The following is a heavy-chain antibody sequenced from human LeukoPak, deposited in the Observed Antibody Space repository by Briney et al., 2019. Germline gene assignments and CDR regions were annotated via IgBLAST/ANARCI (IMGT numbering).Heavy chain of an antibody. Sequence: ASVKVSCKTSGGTFSSYAISWVRQAPGQGLEWMGIINPSGGSTSYAQKFQGRVTMTRDTSTSTVYMELSSLRSEDTAVYYCVLGDYYDSSGYYYSSLDYWGQGTLVTVSS. J-gene: IGHJ4*02. CDR3: VLGDYYDSSGYYYSSLDY. CDR2: INPSGGST. D-gene: IGHD3-22*01. CDR1: GGTFSSYA. V-gene: IGHV1-46*01.